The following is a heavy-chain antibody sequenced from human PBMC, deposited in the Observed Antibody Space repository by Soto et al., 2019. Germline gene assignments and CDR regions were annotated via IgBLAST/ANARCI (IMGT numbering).Heavy chain of an antibody. D-gene: IGHD3-22*01. V-gene: IGHV1-18*01. J-gene: IGHJ4*02. CDR2: ISAYNGNT. CDR3: AREASYDSSGYPDY. Sequence: QVQLVQSGAEVKKPGASVKVSCKASGYTVTSYGISWVRQAPGQGLEWMGWISAYNGNTYNAQKLQGRITLTTDTSTSTAYMELRSLRYDDTAVYYCAREASYDSSGYPDYWGQGPLVTVSS. CDR1: GYTVTSYG.